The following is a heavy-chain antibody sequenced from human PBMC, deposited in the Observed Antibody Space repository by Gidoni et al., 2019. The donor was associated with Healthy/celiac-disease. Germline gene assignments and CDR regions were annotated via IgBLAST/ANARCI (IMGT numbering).Heavy chain of an antibody. V-gene: IGHV3-30*18. CDR2: VSYDGSDK. Sequence: QVQLVEPGGGVVQPGRSLRLSCAASGFTFSRYGIPWVRQAPGKGLEWVAVVSYDGSDKYYADSVKGRFTISRDNSKNTLYLQMNSLRVEDTAVYYCAKDRQYQVLYYYYMDVWGKGTTVTVSS. J-gene: IGHJ6*03. CDR3: AKDRQYQVLYYYYMDV. D-gene: IGHD2-2*01. CDR1: GFTFSRYG.